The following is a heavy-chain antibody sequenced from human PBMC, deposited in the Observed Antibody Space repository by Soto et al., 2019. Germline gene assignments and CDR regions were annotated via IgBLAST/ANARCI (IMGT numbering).Heavy chain of an antibody. Sequence: EVRLLESGGNLVQPGGSLTLSCAASGFTFSSYALSWVRQAPGKGLEWVSGISGGGGSTYNAESVKGRFTISRDNSKNTLYLHMNSPRAEDTALYYSAKTAGGYTTESAFDLWGQGTMVTVSS. CDR3: AKTAGGYTTESAFDL. J-gene: IGHJ3*01. V-gene: IGHV3-23*01. CDR1: GFTFSSYA. D-gene: IGHD5-12*01. CDR2: ISGGGGST.